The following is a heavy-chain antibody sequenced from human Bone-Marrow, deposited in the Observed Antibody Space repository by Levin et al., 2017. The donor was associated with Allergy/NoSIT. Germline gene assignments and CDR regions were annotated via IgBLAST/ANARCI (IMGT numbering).Heavy chain of an antibody. CDR3: SSAPGFSDY. CDR1: GFTVSTNY. J-gene: IGHJ4*02. Sequence: LGESLKISCEASGFTVSTNYMAWVRQAPGKGLEWVSVIFSGGSTYYADSVKGRFTISRDNSKNTLYLQMNSLRVEDTAVYYCSSAPGFSDYWGQGTQVTVSS. V-gene: IGHV3-66*01. CDR2: IFSGGST.